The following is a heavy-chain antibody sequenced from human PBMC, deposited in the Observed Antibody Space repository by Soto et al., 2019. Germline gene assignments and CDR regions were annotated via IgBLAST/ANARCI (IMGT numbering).Heavy chain of an antibody. V-gene: IGHV1-46*01. D-gene: IGHD3-10*01. J-gene: IGHJ5*02. CDR3: AKDRSTYYLVPPFDP. CDR1: GGTFSSYT. Sequence: SSWTVSCKASGGTFSSYTISWVRQAPGQGLEWMGLINPGSGSTNYAQKFQGRVTTTRDTSTSTVYMELNSLRAEDTAVYYCAKDRSTYYLVPPFDPWGQGTLVTVSS. CDR2: INPGSGST.